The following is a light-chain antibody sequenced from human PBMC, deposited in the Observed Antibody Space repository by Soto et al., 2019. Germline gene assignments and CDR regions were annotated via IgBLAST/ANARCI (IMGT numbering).Light chain of an antibody. CDR1: QSVSSSY. CDR2: GAS. Sequence: EIVLTQSPGTLSLSPGERATLSCRASQSVSSSYLAWYQQKPGQAPRHPTYGASSRATGIPDRFSGSGSGTDFTLTISGLEPEDFAVYYCQQYGSSPPITFGQGARLEIK. CDR3: QQYGSSPPIT. V-gene: IGKV3-20*01. J-gene: IGKJ5*01.